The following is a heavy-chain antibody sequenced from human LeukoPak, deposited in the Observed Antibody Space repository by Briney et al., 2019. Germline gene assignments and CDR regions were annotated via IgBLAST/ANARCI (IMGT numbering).Heavy chain of an antibody. D-gene: IGHD2-15*01. J-gene: IGHJ4*02. V-gene: IGHV1-8*01. CDR2: MNPNSGNT. Sequence: GAAVKVSCKASGYTFTSYDINWVRQAAGQGLEGMGWMNPNSGNTGYAQKFQGRVTMTRDTSISTAYMQLSSLRSEDTAVYYCARAYCTGGSCYSGYWGQGTLVTVSS. CDR1: GYTFTSYD. CDR3: ARAYCTGGSCYSGY.